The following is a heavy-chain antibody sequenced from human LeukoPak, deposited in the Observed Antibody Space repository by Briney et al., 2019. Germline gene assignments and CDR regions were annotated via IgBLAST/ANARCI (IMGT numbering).Heavy chain of an antibody. J-gene: IGHJ4*02. Sequence: SVKVSCKASGGTFSSYAISWVRQAPGQGLEWMGGIIPIFGTANYAQKFQGRVTITADESTSTAYMELSNLRSEDTAVYYCATDGNSRDGYKLGGFDYWGQGTLVTVSS. D-gene: IGHD5-24*01. CDR1: GGTFSSYA. V-gene: IGHV1-69*13. CDR3: ATDGNSRDGYKLGGFDY. CDR2: IIPIFGTA.